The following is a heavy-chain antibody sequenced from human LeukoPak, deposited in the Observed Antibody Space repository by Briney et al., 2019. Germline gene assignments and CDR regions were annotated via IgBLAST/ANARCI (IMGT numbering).Heavy chain of an antibody. Sequence: APVKVSCKASGYTFTAFYMHWVRQAPGQGLEWMGWINPNTGGTNYAQRFQGRVTMARDTSISTAYMELSRLRSDDTAVYYCARAGGGLDYWGQGTLVTVPS. CDR1: GYTFTAFY. D-gene: IGHD3-16*01. V-gene: IGHV1-2*02. J-gene: IGHJ4*02. CDR2: INPNTGGT. CDR3: ARAGGGLDY.